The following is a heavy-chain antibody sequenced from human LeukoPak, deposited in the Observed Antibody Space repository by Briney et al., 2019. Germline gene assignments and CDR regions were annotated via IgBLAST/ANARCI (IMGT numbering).Heavy chain of an antibody. J-gene: IGHJ4*02. CDR2: INNIASHI. D-gene: IGHD2/OR15-2a*01. Sequence: GGSLRLSCAASGFTFSNSAMNWVRQAPGKGLEWVSSINNIASHIYYVDSVRGRFTISRDNAKNSVSLQMNNLRAEDTAVYYCTRDATQYLRYGYFDSWGQGILVTVSS. CDR1: GFTFSNSA. V-gene: IGHV3-21*01. CDR3: TRDATQYLRYGYFDS.